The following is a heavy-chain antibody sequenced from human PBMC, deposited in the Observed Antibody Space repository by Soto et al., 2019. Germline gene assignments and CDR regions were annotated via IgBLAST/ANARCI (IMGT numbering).Heavy chain of an antibody. J-gene: IGHJ4*02. CDR3: ARGGGLYYYDSSGYYPIPIDY. CDR1: GYTFTSYG. V-gene: IGHV1-18*04. Sequence: GASVKVSCKASGYTFTSYGISWVRQAPGQGLEWMGWISAYNGNTNYAQKLQGRVTMTTDTSTSTAYMELRSLRSDDTAVYYCARGGGLYYYDSSGYYPIPIDYWGQGTLVTVP. D-gene: IGHD3-22*01. CDR2: ISAYNGNT.